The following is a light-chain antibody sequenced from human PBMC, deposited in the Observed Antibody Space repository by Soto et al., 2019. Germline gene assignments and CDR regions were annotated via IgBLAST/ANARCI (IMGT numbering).Light chain of an antibody. V-gene: IGKV1-39*01. CDR1: QSISSY. CDR2: AAS. CDR3: QQSYNTPWT. Sequence: DIQMTQSPSSLSASVGDRVTITCRASQSISSYLNWYQQKPGKAPKLLIYAASSLQSGVPSRFSGSGSGTDFTLTISSLQPEDFATYYCQQSYNTPWTFGQGTNVEI. J-gene: IGKJ1*01.